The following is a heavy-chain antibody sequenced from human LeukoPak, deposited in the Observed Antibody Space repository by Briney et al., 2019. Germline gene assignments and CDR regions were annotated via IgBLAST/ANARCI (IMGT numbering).Heavy chain of an antibody. D-gene: IGHD3-3*01. CDR1: GGTFSSYA. J-gene: IGHJ6*02. V-gene: IGHV1-18*01. CDR2: ISAYNGNT. Sequence: ASVKVSCKASGGTFSSYAISWVRQAPGQGLEWMGWISAYNGNTNYAQKLQGRVTMTTDTSTSTAYMELRSLRSDDTAVYYCAKDFWSGYYFGMDVWGQGTTVTVSS. CDR3: AKDFWSGYYFGMDV.